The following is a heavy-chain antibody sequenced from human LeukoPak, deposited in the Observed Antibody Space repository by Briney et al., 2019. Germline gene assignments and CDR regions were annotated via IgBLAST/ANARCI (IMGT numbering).Heavy chain of an antibody. V-gene: IGHV3-48*04. CDR1: GFTFSSYS. J-gene: IGHJ4*02. D-gene: IGHD3-22*01. CDR3: ARDPIYYYDSSGYSSIYYFDY. CDR2: ISSSSSTI. Sequence: PGGSLRLSCAASGFTFSSYSMNWVRQAPGKGLEWVSYISSSSSTIYYADSVKGRFTISRDNAKNSLYLQMNSLRAEDTAVYYCARDPIYYYDSSGYSSIYYFDYWGQGTLVTVSS.